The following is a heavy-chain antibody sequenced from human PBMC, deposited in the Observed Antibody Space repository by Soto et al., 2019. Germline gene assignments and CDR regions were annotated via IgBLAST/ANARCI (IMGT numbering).Heavy chain of an antibody. CDR2: INPSGGST. V-gene: IGHV1-46*03. J-gene: IGHJ6*03. CDR3: ATRGTTSHYYYYYYYMDV. Sequence: AALNVSCKASGYTFTSYYMHWVRQAPGQGLEWMGIINPSGGSTSYAQKFQGRVTMTRDTSTSTVYMELSSLRSEDTAVYYCATRGTTSHYYYYYYYMDVWGKGTTVTVSS. CDR1: GYTFTSYY. D-gene: IGHD1-7*01.